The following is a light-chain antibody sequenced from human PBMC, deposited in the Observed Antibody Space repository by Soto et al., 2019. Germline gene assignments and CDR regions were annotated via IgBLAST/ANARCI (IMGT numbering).Light chain of an antibody. CDR2: DAS. V-gene: IGKV3-11*01. J-gene: IGKJ1*01. CDR1: QSVSTS. CDR3: QVRDVWPS. Sequence: IVLTQSPVTLALSPGESAVLSCGASQSVSTSLAWYQHKPGQAPRLFIYDASKRAPGIPARFTGSGSGTDFTFTISSLEPEDIAVYYCQVRDVWPSFGQGTKV.